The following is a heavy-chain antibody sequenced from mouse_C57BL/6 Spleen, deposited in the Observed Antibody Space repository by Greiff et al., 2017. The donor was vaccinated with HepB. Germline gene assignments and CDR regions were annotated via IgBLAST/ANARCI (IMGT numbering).Heavy chain of an antibody. CDR3: ARQGYYGSRGYFDV. J-gene: IGHJ1*03. Sequence: EVHLVESGGGLVQPGGSLKLSCAASGFTFSDYYMYWVRQTPEKRLEWVAYISNGGGSTYYPDTVKGRFTISRDNAKNTLYLQMSRLKSEDTAMYYCARQGYYGSRGYFDVWGTGTTVTVSS. CDR2: ISNGGGST. D-gene: IGHD1-1*01. V-gene: IGHV5-12*01. CDR1: GFTFSDYY.